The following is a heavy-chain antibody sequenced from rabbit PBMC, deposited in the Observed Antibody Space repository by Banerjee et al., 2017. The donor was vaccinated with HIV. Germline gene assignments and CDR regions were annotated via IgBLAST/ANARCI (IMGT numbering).Heavy chain of an antibody. CDR3: ARDPADGTGWWYFYL. D-gene: IGHD7-1*01. Sequence: QSLEESGGDLVKPEGSLTLTCTASGFSFSGSDHMFWVRQAPGKGLEYIGYISYDGSTHYANWAKGRFTISKTSSTTVTLQMTSLTAADTATYFCARDPADGTGWWYFYLWGPGTLVT. CDR2: ISYDGST. V-gene: IGHV1S40*01. CDR1: GFSFSGSDH. J-gene: IGHJ4*01.